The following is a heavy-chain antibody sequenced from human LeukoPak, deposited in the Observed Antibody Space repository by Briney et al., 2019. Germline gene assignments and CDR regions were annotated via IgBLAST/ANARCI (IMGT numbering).Heavy chain of an antibody. D-gene: IGHD1-26*01. CDR1: GGSISSGSYY. CDR3: AREILSGSQGDY. J-gene: IGHJ4*02. CDR2: IYTSGST. V-gene: IGHV4-61*02. Sequence: PSETLSLTXTVSGGSISSGSYYWSRIRQPAGKGLEWIGRIYTSGSTNYNPSLKSRVTITVDTSKNQFSLKLSSVTAADTAVYYCAREILSGSQGDYWGQGTLVTVSS.